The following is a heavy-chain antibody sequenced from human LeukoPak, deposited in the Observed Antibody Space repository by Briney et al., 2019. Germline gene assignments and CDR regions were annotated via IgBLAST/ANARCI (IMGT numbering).Heavy chain of an antibody. Sequence: GGSLRLSCAASGFTLSSYWMSWVRQAPGKGLEWVANIKEDGSLKNYVDSVKGRFTISGDTAKNSVYLQMNSLRAEDTAVYYCVYSSGWLGGYWGQGSLVSVSS. J-gene: IGHJ4*02. CDR2: IKEDGSLK. V-gene: IGHV3-7*01. CDR3: VYSSGWLGGY. D-gene: IGHD6-19*01. CDR1: GFTLSSYW.